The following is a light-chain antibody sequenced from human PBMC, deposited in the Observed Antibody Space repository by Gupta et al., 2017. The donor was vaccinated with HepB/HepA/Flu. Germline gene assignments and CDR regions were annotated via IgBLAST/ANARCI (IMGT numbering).Light chain of an antibody. CDR1: SSDVGGYNY. CDR2: DVS. CDR3: SSDTSSSTYV. V-gene: IGLV2-14*01. Sequence: QSALTQPASVSGSPGPSITIPCTGTSSDVGGYNYISWYQQTPGKAHKPMIYDVSNRPSGVANRFSGSKAGNTASPTISGRKDEDEADYYGSSDTSSSTYVFGTGTKVTVL. J-gene: IGLJ1*01.